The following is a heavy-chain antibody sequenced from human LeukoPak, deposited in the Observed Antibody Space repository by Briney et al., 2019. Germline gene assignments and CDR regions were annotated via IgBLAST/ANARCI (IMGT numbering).Heavy chain of an antibody. V-gene: IGHV4-59*01. CDR3: ARLDSSSSGENFDY. CDR1: GGSISSYY. D-gene: IGHD6-6*01. J-gene: IGHJ4*02. Sequence: SETLSLTCTVSGGSISSYYWSWIRQPPGKGLEGIGYIYYSGSTNYNPSLKSRVTISVDTSKNQFSLKLSSVTAAHTAVYYCARLDSSSSGENFDYWGQGTLVTVSS. CDR2: IYYSGST.